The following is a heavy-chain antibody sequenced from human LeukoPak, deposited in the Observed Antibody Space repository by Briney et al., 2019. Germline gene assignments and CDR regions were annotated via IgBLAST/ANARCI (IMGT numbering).Heavy chain of an antibody. CDR1: GGSSSSSSYY. D-gene: IGHD3-16*01. Sequence: SETLSLTCTVSGGSSSSSSYYWGWIRQPPGKGLEWIGYIYYSGSTNYNPSLKSRVTISVDTSKNQFSLKLSSVTAADTVVYYCARDTGGNWFDPWGQGTLVTVSS. V-gene: IGHV4-61*01. J-gene: IGHJ5*02. CDR3: ARDTGGNWFDP. CDR2: IYYSGST.